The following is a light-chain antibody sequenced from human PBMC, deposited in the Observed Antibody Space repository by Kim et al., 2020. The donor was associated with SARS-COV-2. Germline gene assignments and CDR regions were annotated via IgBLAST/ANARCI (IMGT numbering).Light chain of an antibody. CDR1: QSLVDSDGNTY. J-gene: IGKJ5*01. V-gene: IGKV2-30*01. CDR3: MQGTHWPIT. Sequence: DVVMTQSPLSLPVTLGQPASISCRSSQSLVDSDGNTYLNWFQQRPGQSPRRLIYQVSDRDSGVPDRFSGSGSGTDFTLKISRVEAEDVGIYYCMQGTHWPITVGQGTRLEIK. CDR2: QVS.